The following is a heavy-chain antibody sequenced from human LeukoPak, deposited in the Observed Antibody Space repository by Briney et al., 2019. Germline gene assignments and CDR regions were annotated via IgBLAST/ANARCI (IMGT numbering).Heavy chain of an antibody. CDR2: ISAYNGNT. CDR3: ARSGGRGYSYVYLLDY. CDR1: GYTFTSYG. D-gene: IGHD5-18*01. J-gene: IGHJ4*02. Sequence: ASVKVSCKASGYTFTSYGISWVRQAPGQGLEWMGWISAYNGNTNYAQKLQGRVTMTTDTSTSTAYMELRSLRSDDTAVYYCARSGGRGYSYVYLLDYWGQGTLVTVSS. V-gene: IGHV1-18*01.